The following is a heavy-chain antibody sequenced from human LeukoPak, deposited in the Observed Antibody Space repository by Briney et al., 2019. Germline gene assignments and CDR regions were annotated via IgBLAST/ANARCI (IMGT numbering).Heavy chain of an antibody. Sequence: SQTLSLTCTVSGGSISSGGYYWSWIRQHPGKGLGWIGYIYYSGSTYYNPSLKSRVTISVDTSKNQFSLKLSSVTAADTAVYYCARGYGSGSYPFDYWGQGTLVTVSS. J-gene: IGHJ4*02. V-gene: IGHV4-31*03. CDR2: IYYSGST. CDR3: ARGYGSGSYPFDY. CDR1: GGSISSGGYY. D-gene: IGHD3-10*01.